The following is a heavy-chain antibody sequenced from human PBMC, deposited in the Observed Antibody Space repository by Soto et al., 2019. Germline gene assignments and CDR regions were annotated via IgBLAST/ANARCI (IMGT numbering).Heavy chain of an antibody. CDR3: AIHKLAAAAGITTEYYYYGMDV. J-gene: IGHJ6*02. D-gene: IGHD6-13*01. CDR2: INPNSGGT. CDR1: GYTFTGYY. V-gene: IGHV1-2*02. Sequence: ASVKVSCKASGYTFTGYYMHWVRQAPGQGLEWMGWINPNSGGTNYAQKFQGRVTMTRDTSISTAYMELSRLRSDDTAVYYCAIHKLAAAAGITTEYYYYGMDVWGQGTTVTVSS.